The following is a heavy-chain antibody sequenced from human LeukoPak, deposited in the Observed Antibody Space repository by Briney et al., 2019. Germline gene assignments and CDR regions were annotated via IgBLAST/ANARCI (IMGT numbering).Heavy chain of an antibody. CDR2: IYYSGST. J-gene: IGHJ4*02. CDR1: GGSISSYY. D-gene: IGHD5-18*01. V-gene: IGHV4-59*08. Sequence: SETLSLTCTVSGGSISSYYWSWIRQPPGKGLEWIGYIYYSGSTNYNPSLKSRVTISVDTSKNQFSLKLSSVTAADTAVYYCARQGRGNSYGYEGWGQGTLVTVSS. CDR3: ARQGRGNSYGYEG.